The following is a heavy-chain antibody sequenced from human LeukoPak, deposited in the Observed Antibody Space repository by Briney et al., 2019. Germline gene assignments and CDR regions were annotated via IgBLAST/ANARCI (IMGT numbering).Heavy chain of an antibody. CDR1: GYTFTGYY. V-gene: IGHV1-2*02. CDR3: ARAQVYCSGGGCPYFDY. CDR2: INPNSGGT. J-gene: IGHJ4*02. D-gene: IGHD2-15*01. Sequence: GASVKVSCKASGYTFTGYYMHWVRQAPGQGLEWMGWINPNSGGTNYAQKFQGRITMTRDTSISTAYMELSRLRSDDTAAYYCARAQVYCSGGGCPYFDYWGQGTLVTVSS.